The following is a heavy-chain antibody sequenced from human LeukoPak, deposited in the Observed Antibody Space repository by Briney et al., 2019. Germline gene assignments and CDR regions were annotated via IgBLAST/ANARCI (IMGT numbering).Heavy chain of an antibody. CDR2: ISNSGGST. V-gene: IGHV3-23*01. J-gene: IGHJ6*03. D-gene: IGHD5-24*01. Sequence: GESLRLSCAASGFTFNTYTMYWVRQAPGKGLEWVSGISNSGGSTYCADSVKGRFTISRDNSKNTLYLQMNSLRAEDTAVYYCAKDRDEGLFYYYYYMDVWGKGTTVTISS. CDR3: AKDRDEGLFYYYYYMDV. CDR1: GFTFNTYT.